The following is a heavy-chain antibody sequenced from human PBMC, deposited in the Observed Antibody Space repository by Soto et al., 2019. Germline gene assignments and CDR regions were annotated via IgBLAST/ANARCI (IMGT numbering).Heavy chain of an antibody. CDR3: ARDLVYCSSTSCYASYYYGMDV. CDR1: GGSISNSDW. J-gene: IGHJ6*02. CDR2: IYHSGST. Sequence: SETLSLTCAVSGGSISNSDWCNWVRQPPGKGLEWIGEIYHSGSTNYNPSHKRRVTISVDTSKNQFSLKLSSVTAADTIVYYCARDLVYCSSTSCYASYYYGMDVWGQGTTVTVSS. V-gene: IGHV4-4*02. D-gene: IGHD2-2*01.